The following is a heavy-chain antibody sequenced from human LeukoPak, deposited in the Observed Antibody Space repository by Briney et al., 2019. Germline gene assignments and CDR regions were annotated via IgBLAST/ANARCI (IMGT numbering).Heavy chain of an antibody. V-gene: IGHV3-11*04. Sequence: PGGSLRHSCAASGLTFKDYYMGWIRQAPGEGLEWVSYITNSGNKVYNAESVKGRFTISRDNARNSLYLQMNSLRAEDTAVYFCARAFNDGFDIWGQGTMVTVSS. CDR2: ITNSGNKV. CDR1: GLTFKDYY. J-gene: IGHJ3*02. CDR3: ARAFNDGFDI.